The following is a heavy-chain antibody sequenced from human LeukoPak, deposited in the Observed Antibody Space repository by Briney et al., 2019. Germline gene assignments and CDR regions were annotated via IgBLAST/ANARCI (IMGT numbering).Heavy chain of an antibody. CDR2: ISSSSSTI. J-gene: IGHJ4*02. Sequence: PGGSLRLSCAASGFTFSSYEMNWVRQAPGKGLEWVSYISSSSSTIYYADSVKGRFTISRDNAKNSLYLQMNSLRAEDTAVYYCARGSSPHYYDSSGLPGYWGQGTLVTVSS. CDR1: GFTFSSYE. CDR3: ARGSSPHYYDSSGLPGY. D-gene: IGHD3-22*01. V-gene: IGHV3-48*03.